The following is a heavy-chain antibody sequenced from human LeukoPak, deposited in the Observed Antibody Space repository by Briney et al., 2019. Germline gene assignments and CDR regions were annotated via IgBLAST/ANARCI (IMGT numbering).Heavy chain of an antibody. V-gene: IGHV1-69*13. CDR1: GGTFSSYA. Sequence: ASVKVSCKASGGTFSSYAISWVRQAPGQGLEWMGGIIPIFGTANYAQKFQGRVTITADGSTSTAYMELSSLRSEDTAVYYCARRLGFGELEGMDVWGQGTTVTVSS. J-gene: IGHJ6*02. CDR2: IIPIFGTA. D-gene: IGHD3-10*01. CDR3: ARRLGFGELEGMDV.